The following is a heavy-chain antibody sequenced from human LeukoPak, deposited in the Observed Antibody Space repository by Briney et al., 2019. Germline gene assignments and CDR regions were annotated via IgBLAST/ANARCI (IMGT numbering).Heavy chain of an antibody. V-gene: IGHV4-31*03. J-gene: IGHJ4*02. CDR2: IYYSGST. Sequence: SETLSLTCTVSGGSISSGGYYWSWIRQHPGKGLEWIGYIYYSGSTYYNPSLKGRVTISVVTSKNRFFLKLSSVTAADTARYYCASGDNDPLFDYWGQGILVTVSS. CDR1: GGSISSGGYY. CDR3: ASGDNDPLFDY. D-gene: IGHD1-1*01.